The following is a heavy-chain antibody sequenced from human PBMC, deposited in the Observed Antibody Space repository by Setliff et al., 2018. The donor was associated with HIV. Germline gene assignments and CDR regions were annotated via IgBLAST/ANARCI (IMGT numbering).Heavy chain of an antibody. CDR1: GGYFSRDSYY. Sequence: SGTLSLTCSVSGGYFSRDSYYWGWIRQFPGTGLEWNGSIYYSGSTYYHPSLKSRVTILVDTSKNQFSLKLSSVTVPETAVYYWARGAFIGYGWSYFGMDVWGQGTTVTVSS. CDR2: IYYSGST. CDR3: ARGAFIGYGWSYFGMDV. D-gene: IGHD3-22*01. J-gene: IGHJ6*02. V-gene: IGHV4-39*07.